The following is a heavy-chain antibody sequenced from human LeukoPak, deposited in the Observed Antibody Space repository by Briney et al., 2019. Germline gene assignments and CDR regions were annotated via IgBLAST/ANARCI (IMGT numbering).Heavy chain of an antibody. CDR2: IRADGNDK. V-gene: IGHV3-30*02. D-gene: IGHD7-27*01. J-gene: IGHJ4*02. CDR3: VRDFEWGFDY. Sequence: GGSLRLSCAASGFIFSRHGMHWVRQAPGKGLEWVTYIRADGNDKYYADSVKGRFTISRDKSHNTLYLQMNSLRPEDTAVYYCVRDFEWGFDYWGQGILVTVSS. CDR1: GFIFSRHG.